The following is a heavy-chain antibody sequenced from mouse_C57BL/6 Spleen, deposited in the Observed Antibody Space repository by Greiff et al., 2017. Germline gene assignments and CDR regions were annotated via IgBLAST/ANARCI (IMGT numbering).Heavy chain of an antibody. D-gene: IGHD1-1*01. CDR1: GYTFTSYW. CDR3: ARGIYYYGSSYGGYWYFDV. Sequence: QVQLKESGAELVMPGASVKLSCKASGYTFTSYWMHWVKQRPGQGLEWIGEIDPSDSYTNYNQKFKGKSTLTVDKSSSTAYMQLSSLTSEDSAVYYCARGIYYYGSSYGGYWYFDVWGTGTTVTVSS. J-gene: IGHJ1*03. CDR2: IDPSDSYT. V-gene: IGHV1-69*01.